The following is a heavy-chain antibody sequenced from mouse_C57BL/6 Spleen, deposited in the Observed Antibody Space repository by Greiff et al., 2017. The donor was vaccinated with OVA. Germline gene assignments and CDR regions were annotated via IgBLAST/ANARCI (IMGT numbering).Heavy chain of an antibody. J-gene: IGHJ4*01. V-gene: IGHV1-55*01. CDR2: IYPGSGST. Sequence: QVQLQQPGAELVKPGASVKMSCKASGYTFTSYWITWVKQRPGQGLEWIGDIYPGSGSTNYNEKFKSKATLTVDTSSSTAYMQLSSLTSEDSAVYYCTRWRASSGPYAMDYWGQGTSVTVSS. CDR1: GYTFTSYW. D-gene: IGHD3-2*02. CDR3: TRWRASSGPYAMDY.